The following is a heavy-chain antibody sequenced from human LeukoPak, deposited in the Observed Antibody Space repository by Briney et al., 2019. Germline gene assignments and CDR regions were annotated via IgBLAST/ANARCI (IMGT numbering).Heavy chain of an antibody. V-gene: IGHV3-48*03. D-gene: IGHD6-19*01. CDR1: GFTFSTYE. CDR3: ARDQTVSGAFDC. J-gene: IGHJ4*02. CDR2: IGGGGSTI. Sequence: GGSLRLSCAASGFTFSTYEMNWVRQATGKGLEWESYIGGGGSTIYYADFVQGRFTISRDNAKNSLYLQIDSLRAEDTAVYYCARDQTVSGAFDCWGQGTLVTVSS.